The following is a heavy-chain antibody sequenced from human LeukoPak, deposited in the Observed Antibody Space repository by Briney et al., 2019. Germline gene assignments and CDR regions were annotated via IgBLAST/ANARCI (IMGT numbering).Heavy chain of an antibody. CDR3: AREEIAHGYFDY. V-gene: IGHV4-59*01. D-gene: IGHD5-24*01. CDR1: GGSISNYY. J-gene: IGHJ4*02. CDR2: IYYSGST. Sequence: SETLSLTCTVSGGSISNYYWSWIRQPPGKGLEWIGYIYYSGSTNYNPSLKSRVTMSVDTSKNEFSLKLSSVTAAATAVYYCAREEIAHGYFDYWGQGTLVTVSS.